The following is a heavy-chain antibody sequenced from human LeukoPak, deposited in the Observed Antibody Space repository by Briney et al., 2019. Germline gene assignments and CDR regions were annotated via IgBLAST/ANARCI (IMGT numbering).Heavy chain of an antibody. D-gene: IGHD2-21*01. Sequence: GAAVKVSCKVSGYTLTELSMHWVRQAPGKGLEWMGGFDPEDGETIYAQKFQGRVTMTEDTSTDTAYMELSSLRSEDTAVYYCAPRPKAYCGGGCYSGWFDPWGQGTLVTVSS. V-gene: IGHV1-24*01. CDR1: GYTLTELS. J-gene: IGHJ5*02. CDR2: FDPEDGET. CDR3: APRPKAYCGGGCYSGWFDP.